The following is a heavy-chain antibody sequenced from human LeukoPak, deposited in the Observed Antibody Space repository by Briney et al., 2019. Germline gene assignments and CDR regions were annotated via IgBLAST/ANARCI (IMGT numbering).Heavy chain of an antibody. CDR2: INPNSGGT. J-gene: IGHJ4*02. Sequence: ASVKVSCEASGYTFTGYYMHWVRQAPGQGLEWMGWINPNSGGTNYAQKFQGRVTMTRDTSISTAYMELSRLRSDDTAVYYCATEEEYCSSTSCAFDYWGQGTLVTVSS. CDR3: ATEEEYCSSTSCAFDY. D-gene: IGHD2-2*01. V-gene: IGHV1-2*02. CDR1: GYTFTGYY.